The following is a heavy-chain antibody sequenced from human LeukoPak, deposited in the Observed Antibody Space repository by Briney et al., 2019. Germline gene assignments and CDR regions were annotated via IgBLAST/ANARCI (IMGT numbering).Heavy chain of an antibody. J-gene: IGHJ4*02. Sequence: GGSLRLSGAASGFTFSSYVMHWVRQAPGKGLEWVAVISYDGSNKYYADSVKRRFTISRDNSKNTLYLQMNSLRAEDTAVYYCARDYLLWFGELFDYWGQGTLVTVSS. V-gene: IGHV3-30-3*01. CDR3: ARDYLLWFGELFDY. CDR2: ISYDGSNK. CDR1: GFTFSSYV. D-gene: IGHD3-10*01.